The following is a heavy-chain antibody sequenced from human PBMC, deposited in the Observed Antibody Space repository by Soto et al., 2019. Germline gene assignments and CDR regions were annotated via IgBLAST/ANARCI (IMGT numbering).Heavy chain of an antibody. V-gene: IGHV1-2*02. D-gene: IGHD6-6*01. CDR3: ARDGAEVAARPNYYYGMDV. CDR1: GYTFAGYY. CDR2: INPNSGGT. J-gene: IGHJ6*02. Sequence: GASVKVSCKASGYTFAGYYMHWVRQAPGQGLEWMGWINPNSGGTNYAQKFQGRVTMTRDTSISTAHMELSRLRSDDTAVYYCARDGAEVAARPNYYYGMDVWGQGTTVTVSS.